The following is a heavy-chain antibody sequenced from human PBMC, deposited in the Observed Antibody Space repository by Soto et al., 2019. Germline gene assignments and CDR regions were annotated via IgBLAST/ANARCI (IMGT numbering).Heavy chain of an antibody. V-gene: IGHV5-10-1*01. J-gene: IGHJ6*02. Sequence: WESLKISCKGSGYSFTSYWISWVRQMPGKGLEWMGIIDPSDSYTNYSPSFQGHVTISADKSISTAYLQWSSLKASDTAMYYCEGRDGMDVWGQGTTGTVSS. CDR1: GYSFTSYW. CDR3: EGRDGMDV. CDR2: IDPSDSYT.